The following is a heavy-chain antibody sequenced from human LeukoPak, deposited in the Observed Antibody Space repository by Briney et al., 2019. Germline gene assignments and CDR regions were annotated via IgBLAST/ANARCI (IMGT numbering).Heavy chain of an antibody. CDR1: GGAISSGSYY. CDR2: IYTSGST. J-gene: IGHJ3*02. V-gene: IGHV4-61*02. D-gene: IGHD3-10*01. CDR3: ARESPLLWGAFDI. Sequence: SQTLSLTCTVSGGAISSGSYYWSWIRQPAGKGLEWIGRIYTSGSTNYNPSLKSRVTISVDTSKNRFSLKLSSVTAADTAVYYCARESPLLWGAFDIWGQGTMVTVSS.